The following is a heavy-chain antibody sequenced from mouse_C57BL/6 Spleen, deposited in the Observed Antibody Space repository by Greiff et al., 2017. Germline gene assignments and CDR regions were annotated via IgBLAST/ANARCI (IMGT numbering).Heavy chain of an antibody. J-gene: IGHJ2*01. CDR3: ARGGDYDGYFDY. V-gene: IGHV1-7*01. CDR2: INPSSGST. Sequence: VQGEESGAELAKPGASVKLSCKASGYTFTSYWMHWVNQRPGQGLEWLGYINPSSGSTKYNQKFKDKATLTADKSSSTAYMQLSSLTYEDSAVYYCARGGDYDGYFDYWGQGTTLTVSA. D-gene: IGHD2-4*01. CDR1: GYTFTSYW.